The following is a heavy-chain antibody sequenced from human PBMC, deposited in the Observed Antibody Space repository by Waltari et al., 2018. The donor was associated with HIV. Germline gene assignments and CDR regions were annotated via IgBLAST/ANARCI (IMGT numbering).Heavy chain of an antibody. V-gene: IGHV5-51*01. CDR2: IYPGDSET. Sequence: EVRLVQSGAEVKKSGESLKISCKGSGYSFTTYWVAWVRQVPGKGLEWMGIIYPGDSETRYNPSLQGQVTIAADKSMNTAYLQWSSLTASDTAMYYCARQDIAMVIDSWGQGTLVTVFS. J-gene: IGHJ4*02. CDR1: GYSFTTYW. D-gene: IGHD5-18*01. CDR3: ARQDIAMVIDS.